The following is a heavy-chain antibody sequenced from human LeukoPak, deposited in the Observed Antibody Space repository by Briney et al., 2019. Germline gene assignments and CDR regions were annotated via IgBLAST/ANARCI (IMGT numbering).Heavy chain of an antibody. CDR3: ARVKLGRSGYARTDY. CDR2: INHSGST. J-gene: IGHJ4*02. D-gene: IGHD5-12*01. CDR1: GGSFSGYY. V-gene: IGHV4-34*01. Sequence: PSETLSLTCAVYGGSFSGYYWSWIRQPPGKGLEWIGEINHSGSTNYNPSLKSRVTISVDTSKNQFSLKLSSVTAADTAVYYCARVKLGRSGYARTDYWGQGTLVTVSS.